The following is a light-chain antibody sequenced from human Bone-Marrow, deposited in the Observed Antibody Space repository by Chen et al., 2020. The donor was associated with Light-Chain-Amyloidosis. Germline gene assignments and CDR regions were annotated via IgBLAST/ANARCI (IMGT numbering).Light chain of an antibody. CDR2: QAS. CDR3: HQYKSFPWT. V-gene: IGKV1-5*03. J-gene: IGKJ1*01. CDR1: HTISAW. Sequence: DIQMTQSPSTLSASVGDRVTITCRASHTISAWLAWYQQKPGKAPKVLIYQASSLESGVPSRFSGSGSGTEFTLTISSLQPDDCATYYCHQYKSFPWTFCQGTKVEMK.